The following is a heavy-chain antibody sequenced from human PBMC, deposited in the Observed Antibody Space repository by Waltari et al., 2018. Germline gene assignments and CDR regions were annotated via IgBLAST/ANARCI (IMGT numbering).Heavy chain of an antibody. D-gene: IGHD1-1*01. CDR1: GFNLTLFG. Sequence: QVHLVESGGGVVQPGGSLRLSCAAPGFNLTLFGMHWVRQAPGKGLEWVSFISYDGSNENYADAVKGRFTMSRDNSKKMLYVQMNNLRAEDSAVYYCVKGNEIDYWGQGTLVTVSS. CDR3: VKGNEIDY. J-gene: IGHJ4*02. CDR2: ISYDGSNE. V-gene: IGHV3-30*02.